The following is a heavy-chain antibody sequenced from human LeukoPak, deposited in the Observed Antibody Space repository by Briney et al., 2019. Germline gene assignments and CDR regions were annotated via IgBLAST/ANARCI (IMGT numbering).Heavy chain of an antibody. D-gene: IGHD3-10*01. Sequence: GGSLRLSCAASGFTFDVHGMHWVRQPPGKGLEWVAFIRYDANKEYYADSVKGRFTISRDNSKNTQYLQMNSLRAEDTAVYYCARDLDYYGSRSYYNFDYWGQGTLVTVSS. CDR1: GFTFDVHG. CDR2: IRYDANKE. CDR3: ARDLDYYGSRSYYNFDY. J-gene: IGHJ4*02. V-gene: IGHV3-30*02.